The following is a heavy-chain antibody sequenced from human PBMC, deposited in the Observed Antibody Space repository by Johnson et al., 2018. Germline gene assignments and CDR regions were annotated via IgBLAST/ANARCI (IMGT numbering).Heavy chain of an antibody. CDR1: GGTFSSYA. Sequence: QVQLVESGAEVKKXGSSVKVSCKASGGTFSSYAISWVRQAPGQGLEWMGGIIPIFGTANYAQKFQGRVTITADESTSTAYMELSSLRSEDTAVYYCASSTAAGTYYYYGMDVWGQGTTVTVSS. CDR3: ASSTAAGTYYYYGMDV. D-gene: IGHD6-13*01. V-gene: IGHV1-69*01. J-gene: IGHJ6*02. CDR2: IIPIFGTA.